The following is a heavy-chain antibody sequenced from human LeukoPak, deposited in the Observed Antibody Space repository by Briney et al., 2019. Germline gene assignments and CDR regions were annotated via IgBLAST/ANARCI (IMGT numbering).Heavy chain of an antibody. Sequence: GASVKVSCKASGYTXIAYYVHVVRQAPGQGLEWMGWTNPNSGGTDYAQKFQGRVTMTRDTSISTAYMELRTLTSDDTAVYYCARDPSNTVGRYIYFDYWGQGTLVTVSS. CDR3: ARDPSNTVGRYIYFDY. CDR2: TNPNSGGT. V-gene: IGHV1-2*02. CDR1: GYTXIAYY. J-gene: IGHJ4*02. D-gene: IGHD6-19*01.